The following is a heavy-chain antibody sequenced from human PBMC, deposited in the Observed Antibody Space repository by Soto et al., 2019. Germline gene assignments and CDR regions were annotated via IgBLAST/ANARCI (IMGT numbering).Heavy chain of an antibody. CDR1: GFTFSSYA. CDR2: ISYDGSNK. CDR3: ASTPAYDSRGYYDYMIDY. Sequence: QVQLVESGGGVVQPGRSLRLSCAASGFTFSSYAMHWVRQAPGKGLEWVAVISYDGSNKYYADSVKGRFTISRDNSKNTLYLQMNSLRAEDTAVYYCASTPAYDSRGYYDYMIDYWGQGTLVPVSS. J-gene: IGHJ4*02. V-gene: IGHV3-30-3*01. D-gene: IGHD3-22*01.